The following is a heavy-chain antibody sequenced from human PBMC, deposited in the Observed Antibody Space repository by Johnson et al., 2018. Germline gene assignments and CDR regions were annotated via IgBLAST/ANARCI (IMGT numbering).Heavy chain of an antibody. CDR2: IWYDGSNK. V-gene: IGHV3-33*01. J-gene: IGHJ1*01. D-gene: IGHD3-22*01. CDR3: ARAADDSSGERYFQH. CDR1: GFTFSSYG. Sequence: VQLVESGGGVVQPGRSLRLSCAASGFTFSSYGMHWVRQAPGKGLEWVAVIWYDGSNKYYADSVKGRVTISRDNSKNSLYLQMNSLRAEDTAVYYCARAADDSSGERYFQHWGQGTLVTVSS.